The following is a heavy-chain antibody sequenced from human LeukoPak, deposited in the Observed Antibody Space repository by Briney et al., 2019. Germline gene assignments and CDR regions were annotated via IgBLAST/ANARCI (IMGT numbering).Heavy chain of an antibody. CDR1: GFTFSGYA. CDR3: AKSEYCSSTSCYRSYYYGMDV. CDR2: ISGSGGST. V-gene: IGHV3-23*01. J-gene: IGHJ6*02. D-gene: IGHD2-2*01. Sequence: GGSLRLSCAASGFTFSGYAMSWVRQAPGKGLEWVSAISGSGGSTYYADSVKGRFTISRDNSKNTLYLQMNSLRAEDTAVYYCAKSEYCSSTSCYRSYYYGMDVWGQGTTVTVSS.